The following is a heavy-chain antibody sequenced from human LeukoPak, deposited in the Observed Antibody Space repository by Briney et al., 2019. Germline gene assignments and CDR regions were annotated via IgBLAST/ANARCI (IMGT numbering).Heavy chain of an antibody. D-gene: IGHD2-15*01. Sequence: PGGSLRLSCAASGFTFSSYGMHWVRQAPGKGLEWVAVISYDGSNKYYADSVKGRFTISRDNSQNTLYLQMNSLRAEDTAVYYCAAKYCSGGSCYSFIYFQHWGQGTLVTVSS. CDR1: GFTFSSYG. CDR2: ISYDGSNK. V-gene: IGHV3-30*03. CDR3: AAKYCSGGSCYSFIYFQH. J-gene: IGHJ1*01.